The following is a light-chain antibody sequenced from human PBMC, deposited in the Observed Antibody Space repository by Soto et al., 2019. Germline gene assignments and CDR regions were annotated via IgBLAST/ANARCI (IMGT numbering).Light chain of an antibody. CDR3: TQRRNWPGGT. Sequence: EIVLTQSPATLSLSPGERATLSCRASQSVSSYLAWYQQKPGQAPRLLIYDASNRATGIPARFSGSGSGTDFTLTISSLEPEDFASYDCTQRRNWPGGTFGQGTQVEIK. V-gene: IGKV3-11*01. CDR2: DAS. CDR1: QSVSSY. J-gene: IGKJ1*01.